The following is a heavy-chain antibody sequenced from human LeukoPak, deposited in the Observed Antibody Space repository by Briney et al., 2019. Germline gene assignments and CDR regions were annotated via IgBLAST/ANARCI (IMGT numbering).Heavy chain of an antibody. CDR2: ISGSGGST. J-gene: IGHJ6*03. Sequence: GGSLRPSCAASGFTFSSYAMSWVRQAPGKGLEWVSAISGSGGSTYYADSVKGRFTISRDNSKNTLYLQMNSLRAEDTAAYYCARALDYGGNARYYYYYYMDVWGKGTTVTVSS. CDR3: ARALDYGGNARYYYYYYMDV. V-gene: IGHV3-23*01. CDR1: GFTFSSYA. D-gene: IGHD4-23*01.